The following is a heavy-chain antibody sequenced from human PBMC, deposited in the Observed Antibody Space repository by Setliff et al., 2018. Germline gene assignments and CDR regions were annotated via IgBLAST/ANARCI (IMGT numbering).Heavy chain of an antibody. Sequence: SETLSLTCAVSGGSISSSNWWSWVRQPPGKGLEWVGEINHRGSTNYNPSLKSRVTISVDTSKDQFSLRVISMTAADTAVYYCARGIGGYCSSMSCSNESWPWGQGTLVTVSS. V-gene: IGHV4-4*02. J-gene: IGHJ5*02. CDR3: ARGIGGYCSSMSCSNESWP. D-gene: IGHD2-2*01. CDR2: INHRGST. CDR1: GGSISSSNW.